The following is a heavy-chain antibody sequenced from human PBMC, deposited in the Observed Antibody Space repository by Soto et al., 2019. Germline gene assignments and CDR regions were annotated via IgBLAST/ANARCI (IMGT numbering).Heavy chain of an antibody. D-gene: IGHD2-15*01. J-gene: IGHJ6*02. CDR2: ISAYNGNT. CDR1: GYTFTSYG. Sequence: QVQLVQSGAEVKKPGASVKVSCRASGYTFTSYGISWVRQAPGQGLEWMGWISAYNGNTNYAQKLQGRVTMTTDTSTSTAYMELRRLRSDDTAVYYCATWCGGSCYWGGDYYYYGMDVWGQGTTVTVSS. V-gene: IGHV1-18*01. CDR3: ATWCGGSCYWGGDYYYYGMDV.